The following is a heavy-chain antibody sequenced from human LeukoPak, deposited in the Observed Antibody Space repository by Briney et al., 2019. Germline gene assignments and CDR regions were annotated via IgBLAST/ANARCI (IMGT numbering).Heavy chain of an antibody. CDR3: AKGGATYYSYYGMDV. CDR2: ISGSGGST. D-gene: IGHD5-12*01. CDR1: GLTFSDAW. Sequence: GGSLRLSCAVSGLTFSDAWMSWVRQAPGKGLEWVSAISGSGGSTYYADSVKGRFTFSRDNSKNTLYLQMNSLRAEDTAVYYCAKGGATYYSYYGMDVWGQGTTVTVSS. V-gene: IGHV3-23*01. J-gene: IGHJ6*02.